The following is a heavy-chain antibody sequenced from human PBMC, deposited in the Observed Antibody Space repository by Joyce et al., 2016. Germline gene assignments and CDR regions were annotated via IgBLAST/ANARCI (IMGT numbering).Heavy chain of an antibody. V-gene: IGHV1-18*01. CDR3: ARGARGYGSGTYFGWFDP. CDR1: GYTFSSHG. D-gene: IGHD3-10*01. Sequence: QVQLVQSGAEVKKPGASVKVSCKASGYTFSSHGFSWVRQAPGQGLDGMGWSSAYNGNTNYAQKVQGRVTMTTDTSTSTAYMELRSLRSDDTAVYYCARGARGYGSGTYFGWFDPWGQGTRVTVSS. CDR2: SSAYNGNT. J-gene: IGHJ5*02.